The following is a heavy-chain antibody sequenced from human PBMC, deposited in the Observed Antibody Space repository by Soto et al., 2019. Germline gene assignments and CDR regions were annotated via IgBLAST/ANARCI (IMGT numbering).Heavy chain of an antibody. D-gene: IGHD6-13*01. CDR2: ISYDGSNK. Sequence: QVQLVESGGGVVQPGRSLRLSCAASGFTFSSYAMHWVRQAPGKGLEWVAVISYDGSNKYYADSVKGRFTISRDNSKNTLYLQMNSLRAEDTAVYYCAREGIAAAGNWFEPWGQGTLVTVSS. CDR3: AREGIAAAGNWFEP. V-gene: IGHV3-30-3*01. J-gene: IGHJ5*02. CDR1: GFTFSSYA.